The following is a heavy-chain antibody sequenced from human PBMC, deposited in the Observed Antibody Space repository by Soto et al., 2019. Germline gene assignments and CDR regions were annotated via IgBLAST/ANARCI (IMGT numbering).Heavy chain of an antibody. CDR3: ASDTAMVSVYYYYGMDV. D-gene: IGHD5-18*01. Sequence: GESLKISCKGSGYSFTSYWISWVRQMPGKGLEWMGRIDPSDSYTNYSPSFQGHVTISADKSISTAYLQWSSLKASDTAMYYCASDTAMVSVYYYYGMDVWGQGTTVTVSS. V-gene: IGHV5-10-1*01. CDR1: GYSFTSYW. CDR2: IDPSDSYT. J-gene: IGHJ6*02.